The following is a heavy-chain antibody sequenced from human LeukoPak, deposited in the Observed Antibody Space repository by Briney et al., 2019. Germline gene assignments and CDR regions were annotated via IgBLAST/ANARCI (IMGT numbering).Heavy chain of an antibody. CDR1: GFSFSDYY. D-gene: IGHD3-16*01. J-gene: IGHJ4*02. V-gene: IGHV3-11*01. Sequence: PGGSLRLSCAASGFSFSDYYMSWVRQAPGKGLEWISYITTSGSSTKCADSVKGRFTISRDNAKNSVVLQMNSLRAEDTAVYYCTRERRGSYYAFESWGQGTLVSVSS. CDR3: TRERRGSYYAFES. CDR2: ITTSGSST.